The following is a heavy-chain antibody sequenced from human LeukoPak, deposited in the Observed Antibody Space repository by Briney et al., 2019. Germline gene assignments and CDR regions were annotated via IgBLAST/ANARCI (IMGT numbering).Heavy chain of an antibody. CDR1: GGSISSSSYY. V-gene: IGHV4-39*01. Sequence: SDTLSLTCTVSGGSISSSSYYWGWIRQPRGRGVERNESIYYSETTYYNPSLKSPVTISVDTSKNQFALKLSSFTAADTAVYYCARNLRPATLDYWGQGTLVTVSS. J-gene: IGHJ4*02. CDR2: IYYSETT. D-gene: IGHD1-1*01. CDR3: ARNLRPATLDY.